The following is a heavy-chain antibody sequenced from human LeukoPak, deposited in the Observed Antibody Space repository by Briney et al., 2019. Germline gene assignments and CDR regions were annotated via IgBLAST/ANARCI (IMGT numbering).Heavy chain of an antibody. V-gene: IGHV4-61*02. Sequence: SETLSLTCTVSGGSISSGSHYWSWIRQPAGKGLEWIGRIYTSGSTNYNPSLKSRVTISVDTSKNQFSLKLSSVTAADTAVYYCARAGYSSSWTPGDWGQGTLVTVSS. CDR3: ARAGYSSSWTPGD. D-gene: IGHD6-13*01. CDR2: IYTSGST. CDR1: GGSISSGSHY. J-gene: IGHJ4*02.